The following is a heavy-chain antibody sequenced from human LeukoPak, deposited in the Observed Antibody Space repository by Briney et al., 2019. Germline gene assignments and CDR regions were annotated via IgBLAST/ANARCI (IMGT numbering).Heavy chain of an antibody. CDR1: GFTFNTHW. D-gene: IGHD3-3*01. Sequence: GGSLRLSCAASGFTFNTHWMTWVRQAPGKGLEWVASIKQDGSEKQFVDSVKGRFTISRDHAKSSLYLQMSSLRAEDTAVYYCAKDQARGREWLSSLTRGGTFDYWGQGTLVTVSS. CDR2: IKQDGSEK. J-gene: IGHJ4*02. V-gene: IGHV3-7*05. CDR3: AKDQARGREWLSSLTRGGTFDY.